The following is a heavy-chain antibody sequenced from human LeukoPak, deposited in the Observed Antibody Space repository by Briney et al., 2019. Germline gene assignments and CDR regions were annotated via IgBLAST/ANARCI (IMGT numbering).Heavy chain of an antibody. Sequence: KPSETLSLTCTVSGGSVSSGSYYWSWIRQPPGKGLEWIGYIYYSGSTNYNPSLKSRVTISVDTSKNQFPLKLSSVTAADTAVYYCARVGRKYYDFWSGYYSWFDPWGQGTLVTVSS. CDR1: GGSVSSGSYY. J-gene: IGHJ5*02. CDR3: ARVGRKYYDFWSGYYSWFDP. D-gene: IGHD3-3*01. CDR2: IYYSGST. V-gene: IGHV4-61*01.